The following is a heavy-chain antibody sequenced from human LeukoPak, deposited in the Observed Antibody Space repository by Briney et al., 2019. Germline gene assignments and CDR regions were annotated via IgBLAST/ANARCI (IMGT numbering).Heavy chain of an antibody. Sequence: PSETLSLTCTVSGGSISSYYWSWIRQPPGKGLEWIGYIYYSGSTNYNPSLKSRVTMSVDTSKNQFSLKLSSVTAADTAVYYCARTSVGATPTYYYYYMDVWGKGTTVTVSS. CDR3: ARTSVGATPTYYYYYMDV. CDR1: GGSISSYY. V-gene: IGHV4-59*12. J-gene: IGHJ6*03. CDR2: IYYSGST. D-gene: IGHD1-26*01.